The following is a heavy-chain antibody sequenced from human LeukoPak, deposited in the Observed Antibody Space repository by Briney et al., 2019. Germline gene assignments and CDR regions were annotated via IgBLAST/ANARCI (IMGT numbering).Heavy chain of an antibody. D-gene: IGHD2-15*01. CDR2: ISGSGDST. Sequence: PGGSLRLSCAASGFTFSSYAMSWVRQAPGKGLERVSHISGSGDSTYYGDPVKGRFTISRDDSKNTLYLQMNSLRAEDTAVYYCARGSWYHIHWGQGTLVTVSS. CDR3: ARGSWYHIH. J-gene: IGHJ4*02. V-gene: IGHV3-23*01. CDR1: GFTFSSYA.